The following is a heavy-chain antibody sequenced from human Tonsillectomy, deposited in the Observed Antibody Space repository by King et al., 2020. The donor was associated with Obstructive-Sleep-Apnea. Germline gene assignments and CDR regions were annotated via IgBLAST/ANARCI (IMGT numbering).Heavy chain of an antibody. J-gene: IGHJ4*02. D-gene: IGHD6-19*01. CDR2: ISYDGSDK. V-gene: IGHV3-30*04. Sequence: VQLVESGGGVVQPERSLRLSCAASKFAFNRYAMHWVRQAPGKGLEWVAVISYDGSDKYYADSVKGRFTISRDNCKDTLYLQISSLRAEDTAVYYCARAAIAWDSGWYFDYWGQGTLVTVSS. CDR1: KFAFNRYA. CDR3: ARAAIAWDSGWYFDY.